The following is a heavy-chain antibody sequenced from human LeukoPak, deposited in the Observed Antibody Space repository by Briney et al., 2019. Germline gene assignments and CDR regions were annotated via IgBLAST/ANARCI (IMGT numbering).Heavy chain of an antibody. Sequence: GGSLRLSCAASGFTFSSYGMHWVRQAPGKGPEWVAVISYDGSNKYYADSVKGRFTISRDNSKNTLYLQMNSLRAEDTAVYYCARGALDAFDIWGQGTMVTVSS. CDR3: ARGALDAFDI. V-gene: IGHV3-30*03. CDR2: ISYDGSNK. J-gene: IGHJ3*02. CDR1: GFTFSSYG.